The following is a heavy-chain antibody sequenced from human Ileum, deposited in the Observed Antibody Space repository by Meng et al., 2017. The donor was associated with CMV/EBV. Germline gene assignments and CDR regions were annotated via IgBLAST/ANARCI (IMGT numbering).Heavy chain of an antibody. V-gene: IGHV4-4*02. CDR3: ADPPAGL. D-gene: IGHD3-16*01. Sequence: QMQLQESGPVLVRPSVTLSLTCVVSGGSLIGTNGWNWVRQPPGGGLEWIGEIFHSGASNYNPSLKSRITISIDNSKNQFSLRLTSVTVADTAVYFCADPPAGLWGQGVLVTVSS. CDR1: GGSLIGTNG. CDR2: IFHSGAS. J-gene: IGHJ4*02.